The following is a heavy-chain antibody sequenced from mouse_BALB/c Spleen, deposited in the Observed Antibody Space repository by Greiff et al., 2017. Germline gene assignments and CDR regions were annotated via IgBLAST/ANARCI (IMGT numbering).Heavy chain of an antibody. CDR1: GYNFTSYW. D-gene: IGHD2-2*01. CDR2: IYPGSGST. Sequence: QVQLQQPGAELVKPGTSVKLSCKASGYNFTSYWINWVKLRPGQGLEWIGDIYPGSGSTNYNEKFKSKATLTVDTSSSTAYMQLSSLASEDPALYYCARSDGYDPDDFDDWGQGTTLTVSS. J-gene: IGHJ2*01. CDR3: ARSDGYDPDDFDD. V-gene: IGHV1-55*01.